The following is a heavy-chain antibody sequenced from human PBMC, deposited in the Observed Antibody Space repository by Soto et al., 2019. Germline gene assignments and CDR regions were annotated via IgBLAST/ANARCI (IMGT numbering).Heavy chain of an antibody. J-gene: IGHJ4*02. CDR1: GGTFSSYG. Sequence: QVQLVQSGAEVKKPGSSVKVSCKASGGTFSSYGISWVRQAPGQGLEWMGGIIHIFGTANYPQKFQGRVTITADESTRTAYMELSSLRSDDTAVYYCARGQGYYHGSGYYDVLYYFDYWGQGTLVTVSS. D-gene: IGHD3-22*01. V-gene: IGHV1-69*01. CDR3: ARGQGYYHGSGYYDVLYYFDY. CDR2: IIHIFGTA.